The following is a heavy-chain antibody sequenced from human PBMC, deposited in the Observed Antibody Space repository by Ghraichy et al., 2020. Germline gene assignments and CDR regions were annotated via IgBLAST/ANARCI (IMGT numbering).Heavy chain of an antibody. D-gene: IGHD2-2*01. CDR2: IYNSGST. CDR3: ARWRCSSTSCFDYYGVDV. Sequence: SETLSLTCTVSGGSISSYSWNWIRQPPGKGLEWIGYIYNSGSTNYNPSLKSRVTMAVDTSKNQFSLKLSSVTAADTAVYYCARWRCSSTSCFDYYGVDVWGQGTTVTVSS. CDR1: GGSISSYS. J-gene: IGHJ6*02. V-gene: IGHV4-59*01.